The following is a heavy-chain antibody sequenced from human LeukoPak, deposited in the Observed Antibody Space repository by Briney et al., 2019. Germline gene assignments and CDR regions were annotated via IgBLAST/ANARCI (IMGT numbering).Heavy chain of an antibody. CDR1: GVSISSYY. CDR2: IFYSGSS. Sequence: SETLSLTCTVSGVSISSYYWSWVRQPPGKGLEWIGYIFYSGSSSSNPSLKARVSMSIDTSHNQFSLNLTSVTAADAAMYYCARQVGNWFDPWGQGTLVTVSS. D-gene: IGHD1-26*01. V-gene: IGHV4-59*01. J-gene: IGHJ5*02. CDR3: ARQVGNWFDP.